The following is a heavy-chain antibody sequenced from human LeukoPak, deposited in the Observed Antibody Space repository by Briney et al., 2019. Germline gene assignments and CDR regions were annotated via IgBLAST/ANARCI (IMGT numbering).Heavy chain of an antibody. J-gene: IGHJ4*02. CDR2: IYYSGST. CDR3: ASITIFGVVLDY. CDR1: GGSISSYY. D-gene: IGHD3-3*01. Sequence: SETLSLTCTVSGGSISSYYWSWIRQPPGKGLEWIGYIYYSGSTYYNPSLKSRVTISVDTSKNQFSLKLSSVTAADTAVYYCASITIFGVVLDYWGQGTLVTVSS. V-gene: IGHV4-59*04.